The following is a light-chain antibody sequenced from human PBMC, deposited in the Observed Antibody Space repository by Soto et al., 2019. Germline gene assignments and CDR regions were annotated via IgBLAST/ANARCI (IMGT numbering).Light chain of an antibody. CDR2: EVT. J-gene: IGLJ3*02. CDR1: SSDVGGYNY. CDR3: SSYTSFSTLV. V-gene: IGLV2-14*01. Sequence: QSVLTQPASVSGSPGQSITISCTGTSSDVGGYNYVSWYQLDPGKAPKLMIYEVTNRPSGVSNRFSGSKSGKTASLTISGLQADDEADYYCSSYTSFSTLVFGGGTKLTVL.